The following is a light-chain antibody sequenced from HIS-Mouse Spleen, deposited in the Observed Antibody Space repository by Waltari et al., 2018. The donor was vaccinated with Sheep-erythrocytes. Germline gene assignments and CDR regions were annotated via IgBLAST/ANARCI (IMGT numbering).Light chain of an antibody. V-gene: IGLV1-40*01. CDR2: GNS. Sequence: QSVLTQPPSVSGAPGQRVTISCTGSSSNIGAGYDVHWSQQLPGTAPKLLIYGNSNRPSGVPDRCSGSKSGTSASLAITGLQAEDEADYYCQSYDSSLSGWVFGGGTKLTVL. CDR3: QSYDSSLSGWV. CDR1: SSNIGAGYD. J-gene: IGLJ3*02.